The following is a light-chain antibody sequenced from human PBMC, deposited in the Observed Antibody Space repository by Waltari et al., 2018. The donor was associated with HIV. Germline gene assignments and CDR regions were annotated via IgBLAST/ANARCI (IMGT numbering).Light chain of an antibody. CDR2: RNN. J-gene: IGLJ2*01. V-gene: IGLV1-47*01. CDR1: SYTIGRVY. Sequence: QSVLSQPPSASGTPGQRVTISCSGSSYTIGRVYVYWYRQVPGPTPQLLIYRNNPRPSGVPDRFSGSKSGTSASLAISGLRSEDEAYYYCAAWNDNLSGVVFGGGTELTVL. CDR3: AAWNDNLSGVV.